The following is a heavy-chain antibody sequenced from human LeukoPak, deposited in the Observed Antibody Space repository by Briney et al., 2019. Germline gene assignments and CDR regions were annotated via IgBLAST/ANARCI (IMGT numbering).Heavy chain of an antibody. CDR1: GGTFSSYA. V-gene: IGHV1-69*05. CDR3: ARLTVWGSYRYDP. J-gene: IGHJ5*02. Sequence: GASVKVSCKASGGTFSSYAISWVRQAPGQGLEWMGRIIPIFGTANYAQKFQGRVTITTDESTSTAYMELSSLGSEDTAVYYCARLTVWGSYRYDPWGQGTLVTVSS. D-gene: IGHD3-16*02. CDR2: IIPIFGTA.